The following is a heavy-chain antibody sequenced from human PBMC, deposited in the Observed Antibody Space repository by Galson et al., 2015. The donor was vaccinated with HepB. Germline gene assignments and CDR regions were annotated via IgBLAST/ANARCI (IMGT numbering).Heavy chain of an antibody. Sequence: SLRVSCAASGFTFSSYALHWVRQAPGQGLGWVGVISFDSGVTYYADYVKGRFTMSRDTSKNTLYLELNSLRTEDTALYFCAKDILAYNGYNSVLNSWGQGTLVTVSS. CDR1: GFTFSSYA. J-gene: IGHJ5*02. D-gene: IGHD5-24*01. V-gene: IGHV3-30*04. CDR3: AKDILAYNGYNSVLNS. CDR2: ISFDSGVT.